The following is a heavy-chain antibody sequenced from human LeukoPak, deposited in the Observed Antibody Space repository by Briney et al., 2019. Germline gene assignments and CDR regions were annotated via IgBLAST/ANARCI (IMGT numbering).Heavy chain of an antibody. CDR2: ISYDGSST. V-gene: IGHV3-74*01. CDR1: GFTFSNYW. CDR3: ARRSAAKDAFDF. D-gene: IGHD6-25*01. J-gene: IGHJ3*01. Sequence: GGSLRLSCAASGFTFSNYWMHWVRQAPGKGLVWVSRISYDGSSTNYADSVKGRFTISRDNAKNTLYLQMNSLRAEDAAVYYCARRSAAKDAFDFWGQGTMVTVSS.